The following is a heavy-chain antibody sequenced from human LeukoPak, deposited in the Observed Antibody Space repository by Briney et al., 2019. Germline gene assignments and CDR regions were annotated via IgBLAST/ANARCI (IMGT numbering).Heavy chain of an antibody. D-gene: IGHD4-23*01. CDR3: ARSHRPALHGTVVTHFDY. CDR2: IYTSGST. V-gene: IGHV4-61*02. Sequence: SETLSLTCTVSGGSISSSSYYWSWIRQPAGKGLEWIGRIYTSGSTNYNPSLKSRVTISVDTSKNQFSLKLSSVTAADTAVYYCARSHRPALHGTVVTHFDYWGQGTLVTVSS. CDR1: GGSISSSSYY. J-gene: IGHJ4*02.